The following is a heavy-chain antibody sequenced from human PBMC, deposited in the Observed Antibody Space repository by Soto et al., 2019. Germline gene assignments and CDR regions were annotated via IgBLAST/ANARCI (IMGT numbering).Heavy chain of an antibody. J-gene: IGHJ5*01. CDR2: ISAYNGNT. CDR3: AREITIAMNWFDS. V-gene: IGHV1-18*01. CDR1: GYTFTSYG. Sequence: QVQLVQSGAEVKKPGASVKVSCKASGYTFTSYGISWVRQAPGQGLEWMGWISAYNGNTNYAQKLQGRVTMTTDTSKSTAYMELRRLRYDATAVYYCAREITIAMNWFDSWGKGTMVTVSS. D-gene: IGHD3-9*01.